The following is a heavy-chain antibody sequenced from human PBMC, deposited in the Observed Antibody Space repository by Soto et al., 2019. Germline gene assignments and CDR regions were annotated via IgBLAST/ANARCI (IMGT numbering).Heavy chain of an antibody. CDR3: AKVPDFDSCSRTRCLYFFDL. J-gene: IGHJ5*02. D-gene: IGHD2-2*01. CDR1: GFSFSIYV. Sequence: GGSRRLSCAASGFSFSIYVMSWVRQARGKGLEGVSTVNKNGGSTYDADSVKGRVTICRDNSKHTLYLQMNSLRVEDTAVYYCAKVPDFDSCSRTRCLYFFDLWGQGTLVTVSS. CDR2: VNKNGGST. V-gene: IGHV3-23*01.